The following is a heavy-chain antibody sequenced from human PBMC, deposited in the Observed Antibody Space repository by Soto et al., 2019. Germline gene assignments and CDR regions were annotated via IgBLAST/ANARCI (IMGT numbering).Heavy chain of an antibody. Sequence: SETLSLTCTVSGGSISSGGYYWSWIRQHPGKGLEWIGYIYYSGSTYYNPSLKSRVTISVDTSKNQFSLKLSSVTAADTAVYYCARDLRYCTNGVCYVWYMDVWGKGTTVTVSS. CDR3: ARDLRYCTNGVCYVWYMDV. D-gene: IGHD2-8*01. CDR1: GGSISSGGYY. V-gene: IGHV4-31*03. CDR2: IYYSGST. J-gene: IGHJ6*03.